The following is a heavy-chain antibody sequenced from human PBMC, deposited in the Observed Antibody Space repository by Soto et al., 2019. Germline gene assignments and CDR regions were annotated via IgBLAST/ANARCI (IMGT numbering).Heavy chain of an antibody. J-gene: IGHJ4*02. CDR2: IIWNSAYI. CDR1: GFTFDDYA. CDR3: VKYSTVSGVRQGLDF. V-gene: IGHV3-9*01. Sequence: EVQLVESGGGLVQPGGSLRLSCAVSGFTFDDYAMHWVRQAPGKGLEWVAGIIWNSAYIVYADSVKGRFTISRDNAKNSLYLQMNSLRAEDTALYYCVKYSTVSGVRQGLDFWGRGTLVTVSS. D-gene: IGHD6-19*01.